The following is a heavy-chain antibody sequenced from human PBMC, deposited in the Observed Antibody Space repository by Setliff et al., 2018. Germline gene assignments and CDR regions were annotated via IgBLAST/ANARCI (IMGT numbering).Heavy chain of an antibody. CDR1: GGSISGGGYY. Sequence: PSETLSLTCTVSGGSISGGGYYWSWIRQHPRKGLEWIGYIYHSGSTNYTPSLKSRVTLSVDTSRSHFSLKLNSVTAADTAVYYCARSGYYSIDAFDIWGQGTMVT. CDR3: ARSGYYSIDAFDI. V-gene: IGHV4-31*03. D-gene: IGHD3-22*01. CDR2: IYHSGST. J-gene: IGHJ3*02.